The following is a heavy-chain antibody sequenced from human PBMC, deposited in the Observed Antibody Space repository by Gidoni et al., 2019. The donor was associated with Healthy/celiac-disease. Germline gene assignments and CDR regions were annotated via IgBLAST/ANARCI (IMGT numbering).Heavy chain of an antibody. V-gene: IGHV3-64D*06. CDR2: ISSNGGST. CDR3: VKGHIVVVTAIDFDY. J-gene: IGHJ4*02. Sequence: EVQLVESGGGLVQPGGSLRLSCSASGFTFSSYAMHWVRQAPGKGLEYVSAISSNGGSTYYADSVKGRFTISRDNSKNTLYLQMSSLRAEDTAVYYCVKGHIVVVTAIDFDYWGQGTLVTVSS. CDR1: GFTFSSYA. D-gene: IGHD2-21*02.